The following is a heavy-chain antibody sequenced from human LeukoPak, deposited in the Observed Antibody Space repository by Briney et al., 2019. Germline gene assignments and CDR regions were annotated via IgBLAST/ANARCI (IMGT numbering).Heavy chain of an antibody. CDR2: IYYSGST. CDR1: GGSISSYY. D-gene: IGHD3-16*01. J-gene: IGHJ6*03. Sequence: TSQTLSLTCTVSGGSISSYYWSWIRQPPGKGLEWIGYIYYSGSTNYNPSLKSRVTISVDTSKNQFSLKLSSVTAADTAVYYCARRGASRNYYYYMDVWGKGTTVTVSS. V-gene: IGHV4-59*01. CDR3: ARRGASRNYYYYMDV.